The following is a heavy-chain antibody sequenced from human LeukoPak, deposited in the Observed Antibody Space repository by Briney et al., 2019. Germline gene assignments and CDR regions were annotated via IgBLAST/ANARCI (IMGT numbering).Heavy chain of an antibody. CDR3: ARGRGLTLSYHYFDY. CDR1: GFTFSPLG. CDR2: ISSGTSTT. J-gene: IGHJ4*02. D-gene: IGHD3-10*01. V-gene: IGHV3-48*02. Sequence: GGSLRLSCAASGFTFSPLGMNWVRQAPGRGLEWVSYISSGTSTTYYADSVKGRFTISRDNAKDSLYLQLNSLRDEDTAVYYCARGRGLTLSYHYFDYWGQGTLVTVSS.